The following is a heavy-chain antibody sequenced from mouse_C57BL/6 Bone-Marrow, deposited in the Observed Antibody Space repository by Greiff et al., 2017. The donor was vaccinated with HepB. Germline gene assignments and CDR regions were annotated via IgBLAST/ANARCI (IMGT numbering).Heavy chain of an antibody. V-gene: IGHV1-59*01. CDR2: IDPSDSYT. D-gene: IGHD2-4*01. CDR3: ARRYYDYPWYFDV. Sequence: QVQLQQPGAELVRPGTSVKLSCKASGYTFTSYWMHWVKQRPGQGLEWIGVIDPSDSYTNYNQKFKGKSTLTVDKSSSTAYMQLSSLTSEDSAVYYCARRYYDYPWYFDVWGTGTTVTVSS. J-gene: IGHJ1*03. CDR1: GYTFTSYW.